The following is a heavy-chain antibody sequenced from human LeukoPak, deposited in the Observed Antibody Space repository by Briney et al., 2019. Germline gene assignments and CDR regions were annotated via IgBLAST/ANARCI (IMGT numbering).Heavy chain of an antibody. CDR3: AKDQAWVEYSSSSDEFDY. J-gene: IGHJ4*02. CDR1: GFTFSSYA. V-gene: IGHV3-23*01. Sequence: GGSLRLSCAASGFTFSSYAMSWVRQAPGKGLEWVSAISGSGSTYYADSVKGRFTISRDNSKNTLHLQMNSLRAEDTAVYYCAKDQAWVEYSSSSDEFDYWGQGTLVTVSS. D-gene: IGHD6-6*01. CDR2: ISGSGST.